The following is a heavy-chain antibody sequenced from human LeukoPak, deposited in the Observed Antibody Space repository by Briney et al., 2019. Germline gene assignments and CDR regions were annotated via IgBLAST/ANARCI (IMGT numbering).Heavy chain of an antibody. CDR3: ATSRAPLGAGLGY. D-gene: IGHD1-26*01. CDR1: GYSISSGYY. CDR2: IYHSGST. Sequence: SETLSLTCTVSGYSISSGYYWGWIRQPPGKGLEWIGSIYHSGSTYYNPSLKSRVTISVDTSKNQFSLKLSSVTAADTAVYYCATSRAPLGAGLGYWGQGTLVTVSS. V-gene: IGHV4-38-2*02. J-gene: IGHJ4*02.